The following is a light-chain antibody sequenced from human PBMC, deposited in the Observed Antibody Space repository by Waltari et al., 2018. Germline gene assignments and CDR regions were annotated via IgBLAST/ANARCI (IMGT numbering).Light chain of an antibody. CDR1: HDIGTY. Sequence: DIQMTQSPSSLSASVGARVTITCRASHDIGTYLNWYQHKPGKAPKLLIYSASTLKSGVPPRFSGSGSETDYTLTIFDLQPEDFATYYCQQTYITPPHSFGQGTKLEI. CDR2: SAS. V-gene: IGKV1-39*01. CDR3: QQTYITPPHS. J-gene: IGKJ2*03.